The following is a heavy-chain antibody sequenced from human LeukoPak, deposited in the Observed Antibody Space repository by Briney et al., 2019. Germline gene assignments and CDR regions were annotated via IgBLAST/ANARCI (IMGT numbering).Heavy chain of an antibody. D-gene: IGHD5-12*01. CDR1: GIDFNVYE. Sequence: GRSLRLSCVASGIDFNVYEMHWVRQSPGKGLEWVALISDNGLRTNYAESLKGRFTVSRDNSMNTMNLQMNNLKVEDTAVYFCARERRGYGYGTLDLWGQGTLVSVSS. CDR3: ARERRGYGYGTLDL. CDR2: ISDNGLRT. V-gene: IGHV3-30*03. J-gene: IGHJ5*02.